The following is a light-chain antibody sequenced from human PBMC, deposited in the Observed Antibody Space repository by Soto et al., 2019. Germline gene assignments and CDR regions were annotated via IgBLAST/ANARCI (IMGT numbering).Light chain of an antibody. J-gene: IGKJ4*01. CDR1: QDINTY. Sequence: DIQMTQSPSSLSASVGDRVTITCQASQDINTYLNWYQQKPGKAPKLLIYDASKLETGVPSRFSGDGSGTDFTLTVTSLQPEDIATYFCKHYDNLLLTFGGGTKVEL. CDR3: KHYDNLLLT. CDR2: DAS. V-gene: IGKV1-33*01.